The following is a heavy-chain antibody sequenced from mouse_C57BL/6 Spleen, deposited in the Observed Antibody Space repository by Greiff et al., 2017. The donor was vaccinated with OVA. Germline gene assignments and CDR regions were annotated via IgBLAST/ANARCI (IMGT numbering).Heavy chain of an antibody. V-gene: IGHV1-81*01. CDR3: ARGEPYYFDY. CDR1: GYTFTSYG. J-gene: IGHJ2*01. CDR2: IYPRSGNT. Sequence: VMLVESGAELARPGASVKLSCKASGYTFTSYGISWVKQRTGQGLEWIGEIYPRSGNTYYNEKFKGKATLTADKSSSTAYMELRSLTSEDSAVYFCARGEPYYFDYWGQGTTLTVSS.